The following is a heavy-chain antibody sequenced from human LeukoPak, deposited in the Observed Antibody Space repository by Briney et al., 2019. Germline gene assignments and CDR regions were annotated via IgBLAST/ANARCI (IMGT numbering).Heavy chain of an antibody. V-gene: IGHV5-51*01. CDR3: ARPYCDSSTCSQGGDY. D-gene: IGHD2-2*01. CDR1: GYSFPRYW. J-gene: IGHJ4*02. CDR2: IYPGDSDT. Sequence: GESLKISCKGSGYSFPRYWIARVRQMPGKGLEWMGIIYPGDSDTRYSPSFQGQVAISADNSISTAYLEWSSLKASDTAMYYCARPYCDSSTCSQGGDYWGQGTPVTVSS.